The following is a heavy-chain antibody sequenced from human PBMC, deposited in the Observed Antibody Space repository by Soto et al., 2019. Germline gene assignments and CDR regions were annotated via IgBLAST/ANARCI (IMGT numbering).Heavy chain of an antibody. Sequence: SVKVSCKASGGTFSSYAISWVRQAPGQGLEWMGGIIPIFGTANYAQKFQGRVTITADESTSTAYMELSSLRSEDTAVYYCARVTGTTPEYYYYYYGMDVWGQGTTVTVSS. CDR1: GGTFSSYA. V-gene: IGHV1-69*13. D-gene: IGHD1-7*01. J-gene: IGHJ6*02. CDR2: IIPIFGTA. CDR3: ARVTGTTPEYYYYYYGMDV.